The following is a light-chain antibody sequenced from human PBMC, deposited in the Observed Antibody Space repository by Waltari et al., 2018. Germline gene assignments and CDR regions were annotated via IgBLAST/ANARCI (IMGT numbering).Light chain of an antibody. Sequence: QSALTQPASVSGSPGQAITISCTGSSIDVETYDFVSWYQRHPGKVPKLIIYDVNIRPCGVPDRFSGSKSGNTASLTISGLQAEDEAIYYCNSYTGRNTVVVGGGTKLTVL. J-gene: IGLJ2*01. CDR3: NSYTGRNTVV. V-gene: IGLV2-14*03. CDR2: DVN. CDR1: SIDVETYDF.